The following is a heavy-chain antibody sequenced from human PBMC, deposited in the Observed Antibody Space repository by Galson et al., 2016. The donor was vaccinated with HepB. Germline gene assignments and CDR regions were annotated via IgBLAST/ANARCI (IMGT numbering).Heavy chain of an antibody. J-gene: IGHJ6*02. V-gene: IGHV4-59*01. CDR1: GGSISTYY. CDR3: AGSYGSGSPYYYGLDV. Sequence: LSLTCTVSGGSISTYYWSWIRQPPGKGLEWIGYIYYSGSTNYNPSLKSRVTISVDTSKNQFSLKLSSVTAADTAVYYCAGSYGSGSPYYYGLDVWGQGTTVTVTS. D-gene: IGHD3-10*01. CDR2: IYYSGST.